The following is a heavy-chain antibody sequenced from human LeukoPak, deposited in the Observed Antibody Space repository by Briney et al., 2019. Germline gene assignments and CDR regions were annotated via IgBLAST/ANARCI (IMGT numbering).Heavy chain of an antibody. D-gene: IGHD4-23*01. CDR1: GFTFSNFF. Sequence: GGSLRLSCTASGFTFSNFFMSWVRQSPGKGLEWVSSISAIGGKTYYTDSVKGRFTISKDNSKNTLYLQVNSLRAEDTAVYYCARRGDGGRSFDYWGQGTLVTVSS. J-gene: IGHJ4*02. V-gene: IGHV3-23*01. CDR2: ISAIGGKT. CDR3: ARRGDGGRSFDY.